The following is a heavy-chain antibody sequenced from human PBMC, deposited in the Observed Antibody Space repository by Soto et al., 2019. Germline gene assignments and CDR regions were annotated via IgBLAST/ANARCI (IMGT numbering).Heavy chain of an antibody. V-gene: IGHV4-4*02. Sequence: SETLSLTCAVSGGSISSSNWWSWVRQPPGKGLEWIGEIYHSGSTNYNPSLKSRVTISVDKSKIQFSLKLRSVTAADTAVYYCASSKRYCSSTSCYEANWFDPWGQGTLVT. D-gene: IGHD2-2*01. J-gene: IGHJ5*02. CDR3: ASSKRYCSSTSCYEANWFDP. CDR2: IYHSGST. CDR1: GGSISSSNW.